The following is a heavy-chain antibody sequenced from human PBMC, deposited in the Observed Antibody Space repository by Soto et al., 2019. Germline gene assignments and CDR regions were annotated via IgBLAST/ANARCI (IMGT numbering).Heavy chain of an antibody. J-gene: IGHJ5*02. D-gene: IGHD2-15*01. Sequence: QVQLQESGPGLVKPSETLSLTCAVSGGSITHENWWNWARQPPGKGLEWIGEISHSGSTYYNPSLKSRVTISVDTSKNQFSLKLSSVTAADTAVYYCARAVVDFNWFDPWGQGTLVTVSS. CDR1: GGSITHENW. CDR2: ISHSGST. V-gene: IGHV4-4*02. CDR3: ARAVVDFNWFDP.